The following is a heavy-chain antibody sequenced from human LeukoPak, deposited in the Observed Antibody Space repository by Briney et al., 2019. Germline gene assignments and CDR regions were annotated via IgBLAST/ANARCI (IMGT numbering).Heavy chain of an antibody. D-gene: IGHD3-22*01. J-gene: IGHJ3*02. CDR2: MNPKSGDT. CDR1: GYIFIDYE. CDR3: ARGRLKNDAFDI. Sequence: ASVKVSCKTSGYIFIDYEISWVRQAPGQGLEWMGWMNPKSGDTGYEQKFQGRITITRDSSISTVYMELSSLRSEDTALYDCARGRLKNDAFDIWSQGTMVTVSS. V-gene: IGHV1-8*02.